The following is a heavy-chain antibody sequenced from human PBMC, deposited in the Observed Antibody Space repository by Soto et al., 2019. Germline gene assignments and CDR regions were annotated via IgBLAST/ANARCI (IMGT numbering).Heavy chain of an antibody. Sequence: SETLSLTCTVSGGSISSSSYYWGWIRQPPGKGLEWIGSIYYSGSTYYNPSLKSRVTISVDTSKNQFSLKLSSVTAADTAVYYCARVGRITMVRGVIDYWGQGTLVTVSS. V-gene: IGHV4-39*07. J-gene: IGHJ4*02. CDR2: IYYSGST. D-gene: IGHD3-10*01. CDR3: ARVGRITMVRGVIDY. CDR1: GGSISSSSYY.